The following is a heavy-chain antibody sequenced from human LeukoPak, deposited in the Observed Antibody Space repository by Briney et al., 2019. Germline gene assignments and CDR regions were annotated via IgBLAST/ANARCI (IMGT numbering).Heavy chain of an antibody. Sequence: GASVKVSCKASGYTFTSYGISWVRQAPGQGLEWMGWISAYNDNTNYAQKLQGRVTMTTDTSTSTAYMELRSLRSDDTAVYYCARAGYSGFQILAFDIWGQGTMVTVSS. J-gene: IGHJ3*02. V-gene: IGHV1-18*01. CDR3: ARAGYSGFQILAFDI. D-gene: IGHD1-26*01. CDR2: ISAYNDNT. CDR1: GYTFTSYG.